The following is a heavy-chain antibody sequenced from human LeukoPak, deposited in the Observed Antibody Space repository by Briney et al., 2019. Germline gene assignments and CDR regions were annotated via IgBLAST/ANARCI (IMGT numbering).Heavy chain of an antibody. J-gene: IGHJ4*02. CDR3: ARVVYYDFWSGYFTEFDY. Sequence: SETLSLTCAVYGGSFSGYYWRWIRQPPGKGLEWIGEINHSGSTNYNPSLKSRVTISVDTSKNQFSLKLSSVTAADTAVYYCARVVYYDFWSGYFTEFDYWGQGTLVTVSS. D-gene: IGHD3-3*01. CDR2: INHSGST. V-gene: IGHV4-34*01. CDR1: GGSFSGYY.